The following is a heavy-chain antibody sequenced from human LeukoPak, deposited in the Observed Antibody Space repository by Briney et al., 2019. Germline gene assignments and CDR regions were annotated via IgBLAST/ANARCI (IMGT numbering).Heavy chain of an antibody. J-gene: IGHJ4*02. V-gene: IGHV3-23*01. CDR1: GFSFSSYA. Sequence: PGGSLRLSCAASGFSFSSYALSWVRAALGRGLEGVSAISDSGGRTYYADFVKGRFTISRDNSENTLFLQMSSLRAEDTDTYDCAKHYGSGTYYNYFTYCGQGTLVSVSS. CDR3: AKHYGSGTYYNYFTY. D-gene: IGHD3-10*01. CDR2: ISDSGGRT.